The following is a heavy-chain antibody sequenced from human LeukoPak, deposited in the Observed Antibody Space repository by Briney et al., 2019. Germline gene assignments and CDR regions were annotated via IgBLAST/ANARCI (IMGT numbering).Heavy chain of an antibody. CDR2: IYYSGGT. J-gene: IGHJ3*01. CDR1: GGSISSSYSY. D-gene: IGHD3-10*01. CDR3: AKPSNYYGSATDAFDF. V-gene: IGHV4-39*07. Sequence: PSETLSLTCTVSGGSISSSYSYWGWIRQPPGKGLEWIGNIYYSGGTYYNPSLKSRVTISVDTSKNHFSLKLNSVTAADTAVYYCAKPSNYYGSATDAFDFWGQGTMVTVSS.